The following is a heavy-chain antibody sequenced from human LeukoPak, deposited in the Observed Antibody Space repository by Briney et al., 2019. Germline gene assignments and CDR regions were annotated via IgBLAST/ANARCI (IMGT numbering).Heavy chain of an antibody. J-gene: IGHJ4*02. CDR2: IYYSGST. CDR3: ARVSGYSYGHFDY. V-gene: IGHV4-39*07. D-gene: IGHD5-18*01. Sequence: SETLSLTCTVSGGSISSSSYYWGWLRQPPGKGLEWIGSIYYSGSTYYNPSLKSRVTISVDTSKNQFSLKLSSVTAADTAVYYCARVSGYSYGHFDYWGQGTLVTVSS. CDR1: GGSISSSSYY.